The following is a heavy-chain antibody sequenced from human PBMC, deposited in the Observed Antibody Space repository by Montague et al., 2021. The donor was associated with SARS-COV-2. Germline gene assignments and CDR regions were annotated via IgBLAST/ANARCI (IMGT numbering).Heavy chain of an antibody. V-gene: IGHV4-38-2*01. D-gene: IGHD5-12*01. CDR2: VYHSGYT. CDR3: ARRGYIGSDYFDY. Sequence: SETLSLTCSVSGFSISSGFYWAWIRQSPGKGPEWIGTVYHSGYTHYNPSLKGRVTVSIDTSKNQFSLTVTSVTAADTAVYFCARRGYIGSDYFDYWGQGTLVTVSS. J-gene: IGHJ4*02. CDR1: GFSISSGFY.